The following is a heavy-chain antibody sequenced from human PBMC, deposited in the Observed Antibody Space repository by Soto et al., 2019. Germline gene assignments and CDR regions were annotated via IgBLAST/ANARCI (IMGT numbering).Heavy chain of an antibody. CDR2: IIPILGIA. V-gene: IGHV1-69*02. J-gene: IGHJ4*02. Sequence: QVQLVQSGAEVKKPGSSVKVSCKASGGTFSSYTISWVRQAPGQGLEWMGRIIPILGIANYAQKFQGRVTITADKSTSTAYMELSSLRSEDTAVYYCARQGLSGELIHFDYWGQGTLVTVSS. CDR3: ARQGLSGELIHFDY. D-gene: IGHD1-7*01. CDR1: GGTFSSYT.